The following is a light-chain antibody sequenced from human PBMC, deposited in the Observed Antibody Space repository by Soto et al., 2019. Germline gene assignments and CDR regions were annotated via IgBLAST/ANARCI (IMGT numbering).Light chain of an antibody. J-gene: IGKJ1*01. CDR3: QQYINLWT. V-gene: IGKV3-20*01. CDR2: GAS. Sequence: IVLTQSPGTLSLSPGETATLSCRASQSVSSSYLAWYQQKPGQAPRLLIYGASSRATGIPDRFSGSGSGTDFTLTISRLEPEDFAVYYCQQYINLWTFGQGTKVDI. CDR1: QSVSSSY.